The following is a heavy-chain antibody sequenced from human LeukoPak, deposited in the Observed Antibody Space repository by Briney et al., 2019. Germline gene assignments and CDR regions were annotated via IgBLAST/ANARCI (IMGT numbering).Heavy chain of an antibody. J-gene: IGHJ6*03. CDR2: INPSGGST. CDR3: ARGTYYDFWSGYYTPLYYYYYMDV. V-gene: IGHV1-46*01. Sequence: GASVKVSCKASGYTFTSYYMHWVRQAPGQGLEWMGIINPSGGSTSYAQKFQGRVTMTRDMSTSTVYMELSSLRSEDTAVYYCARGTYYDFWSGYYTPLYYYYYMDVWGKGTTVTVSS. D-gene: IGHD3-3*01. CDR1: GYTFTSYY.